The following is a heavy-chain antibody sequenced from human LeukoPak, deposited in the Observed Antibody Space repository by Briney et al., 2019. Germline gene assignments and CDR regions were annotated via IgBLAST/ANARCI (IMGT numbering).Heavy chain of an antibody. Sequence: SETLSLTCAVYGGSFSGYYWSWIRQPPGKGLEWIGEINHSGSTNYNPSLKSRVTISVDTSENQFSLKLSSVTAADTAVYYCARGPRYYDYVWGSYRYTGNRSSIDYWGQGTLVTVSS. CDR3: ARGPRYYDYVWGSYRYTGNRSSIDY. CDR2: INHSGST. V-gene: IGHV4-34*01. J-gene: IGHJ4*02. CDR1: GGSFSGYY. D-gene: IGHD3-16*02.